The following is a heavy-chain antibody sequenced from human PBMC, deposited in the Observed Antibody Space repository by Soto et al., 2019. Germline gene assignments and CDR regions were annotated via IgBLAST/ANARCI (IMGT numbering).Heavy chain of an antibody. J-gene: IGHJ5*02. CDR2: IYYSGST. CDR3: ARDSLNWFDP. Sequence: PSDPLCLSWPVSVASISGDDWSWIRPPPGKGLEWIGYIYYSGSTNYNPSLKSRVTISVDTSKNQFSLKLSSVTAADTAVYYCARDSLNWFDPWGQGTLVTVSS. CDR1: VASISGDD. V-gene: IGHV4-59*01.